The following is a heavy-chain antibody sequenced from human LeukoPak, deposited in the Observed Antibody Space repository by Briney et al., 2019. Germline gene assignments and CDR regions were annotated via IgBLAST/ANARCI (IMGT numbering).Heavy chain of an antibody. CDR3: ARTPDYYDSSGEYYFDY. J-gene: IGHJ4*02. CDR2: INHSGST. CDR1: GGSFSGYY. V-gene: IGHV4-34*01. D-gene: IGHD3-22*01. Sequence: KPSETLSLTCAVYGGSFSGYYWSWIRQPPGKGLEWIGEINHSGSTNYNPSLKSRVTVSVDTSKNQFSLKLSSVTAADTAVYYCARTPDYYDSSGEYYFDYWGQGTLVTVSS.